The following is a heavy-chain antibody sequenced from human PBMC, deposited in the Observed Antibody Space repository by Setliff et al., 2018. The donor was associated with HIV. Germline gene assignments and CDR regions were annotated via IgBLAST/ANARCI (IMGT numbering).Heavy chain of an antibody. CDR3: ARDGGLDANNAFDI. CDR1: GYSISSSYY. J-gene: IGHJ3*02. Sequence: SETLSLTCAVSGYSISSSYYWGWIRQPPGKGLEWIASVYHGGSAYYNPSLKSRVTTSVDTSKNQFSLKLSSVTAADTAVYYCARDGGLDANNAFDIWGQGTMVTVSS. V-gene: IGHV4-38-2*02. CDR2: VYHGGSA. D-gene: IGHD3-16*01.